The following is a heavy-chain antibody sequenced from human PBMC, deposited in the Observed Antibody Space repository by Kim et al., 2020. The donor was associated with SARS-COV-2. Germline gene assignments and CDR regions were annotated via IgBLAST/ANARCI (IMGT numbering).Heavy chain of an antibody. CDR2: ISYDGSNK. CDR3: ARDHWNRRWAMDV. CDR1: GFTFSSYA. V-gene: IGHV3-30-3*01. J-gene: IGHJ6*02. Sequence: GGSLRLSCAVSGFTFSSYAMHWVRQAPGKGLEWVAVISYDGSNKYYADSVKGRFTIPRDNSTNTLYLQMNSLRAEATAVYYCARDHWNRRWAMDVWGQGT. D-gene: IGHD1-1*01.